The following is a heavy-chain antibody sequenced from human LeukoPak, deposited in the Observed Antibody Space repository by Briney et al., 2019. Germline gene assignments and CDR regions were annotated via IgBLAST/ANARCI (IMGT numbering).Heavy chain of an antibody. CDR2: IIPIFGTA. CDR1: GGTFSSYA. V-gene: IGHV1-69*13. Sequence: ASVKVSCKASGGTFSSYAISWVRQAPGQGLEWMGGIIPIFGTANYAQKFQGRVTITADESTSTAYMELSSLRSEDTAVYYCARAMYYDFWSSFDYWGQGTLVTVSS. J-gene: IGHJ4*02. D-gene: IGHD3-3*01. CDR3: ARAMYYDFWSSFDY.